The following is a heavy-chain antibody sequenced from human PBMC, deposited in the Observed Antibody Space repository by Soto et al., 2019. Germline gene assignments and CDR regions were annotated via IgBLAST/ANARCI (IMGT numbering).Heavy chain of an antibody. J-gene: IGHJ3*02. CDR3: AILLAAFDI. D-gene: IGHD2-15*01. V-gene: IGHV4-39*01. Sequence: SETLSLTCTGSCGSISSSSYYWGWIRQPPGKGLEWIGSIYYSGSTYYNPSLKSRVTISVDTSKNQFSLKLSSVTAADTAVYYCAILLAAFDICGQGTMVTVSS. CDR1: CGSISSSSYY. CDR2: IYYSGST.